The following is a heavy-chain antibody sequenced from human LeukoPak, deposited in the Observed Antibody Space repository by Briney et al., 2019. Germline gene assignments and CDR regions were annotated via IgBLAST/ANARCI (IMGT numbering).Heavy chain of an antibody. D-gene: IGHD2-15*01. Sequence: ASVKVSCKASGGTFSSYAISWVRQAPGQGLEWMGGIIPIFGTANYAQKFQGRVTITADKSTSTAYMELSSLRSEDTAVYYCARGLGYCSGGGCPPNFDYWGQGTLVTVSS. CDR3: ARGLGYCSGGGCPPNFDY. CDR1: GGTFSSYA. CDR2: IIPIFGTA. V-gene: IGHV1-69*06. J-gene: IGHJ4*02.